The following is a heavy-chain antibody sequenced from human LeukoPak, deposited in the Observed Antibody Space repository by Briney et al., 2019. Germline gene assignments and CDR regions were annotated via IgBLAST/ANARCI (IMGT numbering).Heavy chain of an antibody. Sequence: GASVKVSCKASGGTFSSYAISWVRQAPGQGLEWMGGVIPIFGTANYAQKFQGRVTITTDESTSTAYMELSSLRSEDTAVYYCARSRHSSSWYSFDYWGQGTLVTVSS. D-gene: IGHD6-13*01. CDR2: VIPIFGTA. V-gene: IGHV1-69*05. CDR1: GGTFSSYA. CDR3: ARSRHSSSWYSFDY. J-gene: IGHJ4*02.